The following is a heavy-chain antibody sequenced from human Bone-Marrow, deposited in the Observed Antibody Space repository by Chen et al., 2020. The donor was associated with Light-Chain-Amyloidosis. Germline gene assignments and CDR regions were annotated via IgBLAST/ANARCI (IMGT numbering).Heavy chain of an antibody. Sequence: IGWVRQMPGKGLEWMGVIYADHSDARYTPSFEGQVTISADKSITTAYLQWRSLKASDTAMYYCARRRDGYNFDYWGQGTLVTVSS. CDR3: ARRRDGYNFDY. V-gene: IGHV5-51*01. D-gene: IGHD5-12*01. J-gene: IGHJ4*02. CDR2: IYADHSDA.